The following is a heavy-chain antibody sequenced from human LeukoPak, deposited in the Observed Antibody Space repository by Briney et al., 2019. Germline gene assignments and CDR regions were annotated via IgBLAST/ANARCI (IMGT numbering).Heavy chain of an antibody. CDR3: AKGKDYYGPIDY. V-gene: IGHV3-9*01. J-gene: IGHJ4*02. CDR1: GFTFDDYA. CDR2: ISWNSGSI. D-gene: IGHD3-10*01. Sequence: GGSLRLSCAASGFTFDDYAMHWVRQASGKGLEWVSCISWNSGSIGYADSVKGRFTISRDNAKNSLYLQMNSLRAEDTALYYCAKGKDYYGPIDYWGQGTLVTVSS.